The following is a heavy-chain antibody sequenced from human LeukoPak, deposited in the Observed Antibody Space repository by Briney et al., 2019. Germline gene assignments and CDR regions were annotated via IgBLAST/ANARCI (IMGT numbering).Heavy chain of an antibody. CDR1: GGSFSGYY. D-gene: IGHD4-17*01. Sequence: PSETLSLTCAVYGGSFSGYYWSWIRQPPGKGLEWIAEINHSGSTNYNPSLKSRVTISVDTSKNQFSLKLSSVTAADTAVYYCARGTWGWHLRYDYYYYYMDVWGKGTTVTVSS. J-gene: IGHJ6*03. V-gene: IGHV4-34*01. CDR3: ARGTWGWHLRYDYYYYYMDV. CDR2: INHSGST.